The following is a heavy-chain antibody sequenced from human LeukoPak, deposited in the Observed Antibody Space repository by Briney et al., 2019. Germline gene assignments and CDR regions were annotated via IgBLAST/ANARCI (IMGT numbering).Heavy chain of an antibody. V-gene: IGHV4-59*01. J-gene: IGHJ5*02. CDR3: ARDSGSYSFQS. D-gene: IGHD1-26*01. CDR2: RYDTGGT. CDR1: GGSISSNY. Sequence: SETLSLTCTVSGGSISSNYWSWIRQPPGKGLEWIGCRYDTGGTNYNPSLQSRVTISVDTSKNQISLKLTSVTAGDTAVYYCARDSGSYSFQSWGQGTLVTVFS.